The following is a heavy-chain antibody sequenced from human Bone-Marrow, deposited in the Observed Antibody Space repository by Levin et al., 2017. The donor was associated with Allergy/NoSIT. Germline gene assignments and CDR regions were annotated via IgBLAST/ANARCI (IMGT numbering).Heavy chain of an antibody. V-gene: IGHV3-33*01. CDR2: IWYDGSNK. D-gene: IGHD4-11*01. Sequence: GGSLRLSCAASGFTFSSYGMHWVRQAPGKGLEWVAVIWYDGSNKYYADSVKGRFTISRDNSKNTLYLQMNSLRAEDTAVYYCARDRSNYVFDYWGQGTLVTVSS. J-gene: IGHJ4*02. CDR3: ARDRSNYVFDY. CDR1: GFTFSSYG.